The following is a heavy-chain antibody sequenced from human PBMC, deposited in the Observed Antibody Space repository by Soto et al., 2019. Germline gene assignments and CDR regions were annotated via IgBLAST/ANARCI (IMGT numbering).Heavy chain of an antibody. CDR3: ASDSGSSSALDY. CDR1: GFTFSSYG. CDR2: IWYDGSNK. Sequence: VGSLRLSCAASGFTFSSYGMHWVRQAPGKGLEWVAVIWYDGSNKYYADSVKGRFTISRDNSKNTLYLQMNSLRAEDTAVYYCASDSGSSSALDYWGQGTLVTVSS. V-gene: IGHV3-33*01. J-gene: IGHJ4*02. D-gene: IGHD6-6*01.